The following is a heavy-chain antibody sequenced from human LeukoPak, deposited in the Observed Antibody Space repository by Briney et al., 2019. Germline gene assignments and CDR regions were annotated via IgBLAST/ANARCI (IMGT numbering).Heavy chain of an antibody. D-gene: IGHD3-22*01. CDR3: ARPISYYDSSGDPAP. J-gene: IGHJ5*02. V-gene: IGHV3-23*01. CDR1: GFTFSSHG. Sequence: GGSLRLSCAASGFTFSSHGMNWVRQAPGKGLEWVSGIIPSGHTTYYADSVRGRFTISRDNSRNTLYLQMNSLRAEDTAVYYCARPISYYDSSGDPAPWGQGTLVTVSS. CDR2: IIPSGHTT.